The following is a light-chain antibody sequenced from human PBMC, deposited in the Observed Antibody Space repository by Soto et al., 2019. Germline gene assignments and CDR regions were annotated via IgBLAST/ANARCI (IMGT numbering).Light chain of an antibody. CDR3: RQHNSYPQT. CDR2: AAS. CDR1: QGIRDA. J-gene: IGKJ1*01. Sequence: DIQMTQSPSSLSASVGDRVTITCRASQGIRDALGWYQQKPGKAPKRLIYAASRLQSGVPSRFSGSGSGTEFTLTISSLQPEDFATYYCRQHNSYPQTFGQGTKVEIK. V-gene: IGKV1-17*01.